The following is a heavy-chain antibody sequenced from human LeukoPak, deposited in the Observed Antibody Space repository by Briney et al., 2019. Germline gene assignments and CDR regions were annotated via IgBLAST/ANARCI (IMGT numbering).Heavy chain of an antibody. CDR3: AKDDIEAFGTGYMDV. D-gene: IGHD3-10*01. J-gene: IGHJ6*03. CDR2: ISAYNGNT. V-gene: IGHV1-18*01. Sequence: ASVKVSCKASGYTFTSYGITWVRQAPGQGLEWMGWISAYNGNTHYAQKLQGRVTMTTDTSTSTAYMDLRSLRSDDTAVYYCAKDDIEAFGTGYMDVWGKGTTVTVSS. CDR1: GYTFTSYG.